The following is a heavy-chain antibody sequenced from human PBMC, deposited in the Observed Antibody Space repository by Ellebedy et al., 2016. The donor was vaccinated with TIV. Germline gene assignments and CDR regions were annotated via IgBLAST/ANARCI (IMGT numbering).Heavy chain of an antibody. V-gene: IGHV3-48*04. CDR2: ISSSGNTT. Sequence: GESLKISCAASGFAFISYSMNWIRQAPGKGLEWLSHISSSGNTTYYADSVKGRFTISRDNAKKSLYLQMNSLRGEDTAVYYCARVHLLPTSDYWGQGTLVTVSS. J-gene: IGHJ4*02. CDR3: ARVHLLPTSDY. D-gene: IGHD2-2*01. CDR1: GFAFISYS.